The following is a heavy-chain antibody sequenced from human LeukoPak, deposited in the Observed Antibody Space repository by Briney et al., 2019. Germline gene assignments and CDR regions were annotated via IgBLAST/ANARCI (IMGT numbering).Heavy chain of an antibody. J-gene: IGHJ4*02. CDR1: GFTFSSFA. Sequence: GGSLRLSCAASGFTFSSFAINWVRQAPGKGLEWVSVITGSGSGADYADSVKGRFTISRDNAKNSLYLQMNSLRAEDTAVYYCARERSYPDYWGQGTLVTVSS. D-gene: IGHD1-26*01. CDR3: ARERSYPDY. CDR2: ITGSGSGA. V-gene: IGHV3-23*01.